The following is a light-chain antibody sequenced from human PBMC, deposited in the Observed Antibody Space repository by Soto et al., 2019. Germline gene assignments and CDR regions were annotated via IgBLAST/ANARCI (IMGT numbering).Light chain of an antibody. V-gene: IGKV3D-15*01. CDR2: GAS. J-gene: IGKJ4*01. CDR3: QQYNSWPLT. Sequence: EIVLTQSPGTLSVSPGERATLSCRASQNISSYLAWYQQKPGQAPRLLIYGASTRATGIPARFSGSGSGTEFTLTTSSLQSKDFAVYYCQQYNSWPLTFGGGTKVDIK. CDR1: QNISSY.